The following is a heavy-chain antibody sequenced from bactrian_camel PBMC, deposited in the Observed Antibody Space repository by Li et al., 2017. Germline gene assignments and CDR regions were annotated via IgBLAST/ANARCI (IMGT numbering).Heavy chain of an antibody. J-gene: IGHJ4*01. CDR2: ISTDGAT. V-gene: IGHV3S1*01. Sequence: HVQLVESGGGSVQTGGSLKLACVASGNGFGSCGRMSWRRQVPGKSQDVMGRDVVATISTDGATTYVDSVKGRFTISQDNEEKTLYLQMNSLKTEDTAVYYCASAPDYYVDYGCRFGWGPGTQVTVS. D-gene: IGHD3*01. CDR1: GNGFGSCGR. CDR3: ASAPDYYVDYGCRFG.